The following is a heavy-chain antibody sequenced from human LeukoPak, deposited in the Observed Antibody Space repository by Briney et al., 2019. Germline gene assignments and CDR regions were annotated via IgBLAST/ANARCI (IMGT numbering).Heavy chain of an antibody. CDR2: ISGSGGST. J-gene: IGHJ6*02. CDR3: AKSQWGGVPGNGMDV. V-gene: IGHV3-23*01. CDR1: EFTFSSYA. Sequence: GGSLRLSCAASEFTFSSYAMSWVRQAPGKGLEWVSTISGSGGSTYYADSVKGRFTISRDNSKNTLYQQMNSLRAEDTAVYCCAKSQWGGVPGNGMDVWGQGTTVTVSS. D-gene: IGHD3-16*01.